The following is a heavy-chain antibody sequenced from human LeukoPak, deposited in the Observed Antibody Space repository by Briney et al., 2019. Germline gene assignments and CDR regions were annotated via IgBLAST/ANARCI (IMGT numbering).Heavy chain of an antibody. CDR3: VLRSSWNYYMDV. V-gene: IGHV3-48*03. CDR2: ISSPGTHI. CDR1: GFTFSNFE. D-gene: IGHD6-13*01. J-gene: IGHJ6*03. Sequence: PGGSLRLSCVASGFTFSNFEMNWVRQAPGEGMEWVSYISSPGTHIYYADSVEGRFTISRDNGNNSLYLQMNSLRAEDTAVYYCVLRSSWNYYMDVWGKGTTVAVSS.